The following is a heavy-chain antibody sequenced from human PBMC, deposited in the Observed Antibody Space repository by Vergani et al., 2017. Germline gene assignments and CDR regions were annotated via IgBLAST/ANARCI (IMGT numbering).Heavy chain of an antibody. CDR3: AREGITGTTGGWFDP. J-gene: IGHJ5*02. V-gene: IGHV4-34*01. D-gene: IGHD1-7*01. CDR2: INHSGST. Sequence: QVQLQQWGAGLLKPSETLSLTCAVYGGSFSGYYWSWIRQPPGKGLEWIGEINHSGSTNYNPSLKSRVTISVDTYKNQFSLKLSTVTAADTAVYYCAREGITGTTGGWFDPWGQGTLVTVSS. CDR1: GGSFSGYY.